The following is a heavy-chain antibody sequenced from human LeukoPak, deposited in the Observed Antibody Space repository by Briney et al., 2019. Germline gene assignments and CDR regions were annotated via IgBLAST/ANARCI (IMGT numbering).Heavy chain of an antibody. CDR1: GFTLSRYA. Sequence: PGGSLRLSCAASGFTLSRYAMSWVRQAPGKGLEWVSAISGSGGSTYYADSVKGRFTISTHNSKNTLYLQMNSLRSEDTAVYYCAKGAGNNYYDSSGYPEPIDYWGQGTLVTVSS. V-gene: IGHV3-23*01. D-gene: IGHD3-22*01. CDR2: ISGSGGST. J-gene: IGHJ4*02. CDR3: AKGAGNNYYDSSGYPEPIDY.